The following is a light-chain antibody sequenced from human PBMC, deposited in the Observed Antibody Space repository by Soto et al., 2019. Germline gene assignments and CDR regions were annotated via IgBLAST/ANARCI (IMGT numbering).Light chain of an antibody. CDR3: AAWDDSRNGWM. Sequence: QSVLTQPPSASGTPGQRVTISCSGSSSNIGSKTVNWYRQVPGTDPKVVIYNNDQRPPGVADRFSGSTSGTSASLAINGLQSDEEADYYCAAWDDSRNGWMFGGGTQLTVL. V-gene: IGLV1-44*01. J-gene: IGLJ7*01. CDR1: SSNIGSKT. CDR2: NND.